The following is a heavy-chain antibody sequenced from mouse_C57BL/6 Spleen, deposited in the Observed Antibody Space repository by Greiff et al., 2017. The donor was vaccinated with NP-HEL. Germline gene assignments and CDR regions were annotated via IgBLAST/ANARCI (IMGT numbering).Heavy chain of an antibody. Sequence: QVQLQQSGAELVRPGSSVKLSCKASGYTFTSYWMHWVKQRPIQGLEWIGNIDPSDSETHYNQKFKDKATLTVDKSSSTAYMQLSSLTSEDSAVYYCARYYYGSNGYYAMDYWGQGTSVTVSS. J-gene: IGHJ4*01. CDR2: IDPSDSET. CDR3: ARYYYGSNGYYAMDY. CDR1: GYTFTSYW. D-gene: IGHD1-1*01. V-gene: IGHV1-52*01.